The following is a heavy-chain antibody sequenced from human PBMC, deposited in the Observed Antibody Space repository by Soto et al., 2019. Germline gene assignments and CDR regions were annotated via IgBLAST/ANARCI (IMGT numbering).Heavy chain of an antibody. Sequence: QVQLMQSGAEVKKPWASVRVSCKASGYNLTSYGISWVRQAPGHGLEWIGWISPYNGNTNYAQQFQGRVTVTTDTSTSTAYMDLRSLRSDDTAVYDCAREWEYSGFDDDYYHYGMDVWGQGTKVTVSS. V-gene: IGHV1-18*01. J-gene: IGHJ6*02. CDR2: ISPYNGNT. D-gene: IGHD5-12*01. CDR1: GYNLTSYG. CDR3: AREWEYSGFDDDYYHYGMDV.